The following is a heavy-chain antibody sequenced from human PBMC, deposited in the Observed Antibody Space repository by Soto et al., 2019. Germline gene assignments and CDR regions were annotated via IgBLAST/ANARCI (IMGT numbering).Heavy chain of an antibody. CDR3: ARGGGEVTAGLDV. V-gene: IGHV4-59*01. Sequence: SGTLSLNCAASGGSISSYYRSWIRQPPGKGLEWIGYIYDSGSTNYNPSLKSRVTISVDTSKNQFSLKLSSVTAADTAVYYCARGGGEVTAGLDVWGQGTTVTVSS. J-gene: IGHJ6*02. D-gene: IGHD3-16*01. CDR2: IYDSGST. CDR1: GGSISSYY.